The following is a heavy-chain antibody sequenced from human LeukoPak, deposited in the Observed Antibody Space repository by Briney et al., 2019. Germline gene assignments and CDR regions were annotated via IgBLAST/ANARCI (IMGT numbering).Heavy chain of an antibody. CDR3: TRRAARWQFDL. CDR1: GFTFDDCA. Sequence: PGGSLRLSCAVSGFTFDDCAMHWVRQAPGRGLEWVSGINWKTGNGIYADSVKGRFTISRDNAKNSLYLQMSSLRAEDTALYYCTRRAARWQFDLWGRGTLLTVSS. D-gene: IGHD5-24*01. J-gene: IGHJ2*01. CDR2: INWKTGNG. V-gene: IGHV3-9*01.